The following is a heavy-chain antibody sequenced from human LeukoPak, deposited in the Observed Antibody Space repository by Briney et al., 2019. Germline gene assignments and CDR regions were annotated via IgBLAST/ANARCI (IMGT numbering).Heavy chain of an antibody. CDR3: VRESALLAANGGWLDS. J-gene: IGHJ5*01. D-gene: IGHD1-26*01. CDR1: GFTFSSYW. Sequence: GGSLRLSCEGSGFTFSSYWMSWVRQGPGEWLEWVASIKQNVREAYYVDAVKGRFTMSRDNAKNSMYLQMYSLTAEDTAVYYCVRESALLAANGGWLDSWGQGTLVIVSS. CDR2: IKQNVREA. V-gene: IGHV3-7*01.